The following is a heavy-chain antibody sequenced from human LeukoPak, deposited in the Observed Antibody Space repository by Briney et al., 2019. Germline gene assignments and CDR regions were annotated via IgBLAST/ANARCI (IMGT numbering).Heavy chain of an antibody. CDR1: GGTFSSYA. J-gene: IGHJ6*03. D-gene: IGHD4-17*01. CDR2: IIPIFGTA. CDR3: AAGDGDYYYYYYMDV. Sequence: SVKVSCKASGGTFSSYAFSWVRQAPGQGLEWMGRIIPIFGTANYAQKFQGRVTITTDESTSTAYMELSSLRSEDTAVYYCAAGDGDYYYYYYMDVWGKGTTVTVSS. V-gene: IGHV1-69*05.